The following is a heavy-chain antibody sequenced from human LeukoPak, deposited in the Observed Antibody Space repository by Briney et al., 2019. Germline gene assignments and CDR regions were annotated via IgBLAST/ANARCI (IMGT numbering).Heavy chain of an antibody. CDR2: IYYTGST. Sequence: SETLSLTCTVSGGSISSSSYYWGWIRQPPGKGLEWIGTIYYTGSTYYSPSLKSRVTISVDISKNQFSLRLSSVTAADTAVYYCARRKADSSGLPFDYWGQGTLVTVSS. CDR3: ARRKADSSGLPFDY. CDR1: GGSISSSSYY. J-gene: IGHJ4*02. V-gene: IGHV4-39*07. D-gene: IGHD3-22*01.